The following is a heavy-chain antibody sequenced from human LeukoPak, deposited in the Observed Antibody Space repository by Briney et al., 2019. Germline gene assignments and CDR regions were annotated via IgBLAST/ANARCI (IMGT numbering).Heavy chain of an antibody. J-gene: IGHJ6*02. CDR1: GGTLSSDGSH. V-gene: IGHV4-31*03. CDR2: IDCSGCT. CDR3: ARDRRGVGSYWGAQYYYGMDV. D-gene: IGHD3-10*01. Sequence: PAETLSLTCTVSGGTLSSDGSHWGWLRQHSGQGLVWVGYIDCSGCTYYTPPRRNRISMSVDKWKKQFSLKVTSVTAADTAVYYCARDRRGVGSYWGAQYYYGMDVWGQGTTVAVSS.